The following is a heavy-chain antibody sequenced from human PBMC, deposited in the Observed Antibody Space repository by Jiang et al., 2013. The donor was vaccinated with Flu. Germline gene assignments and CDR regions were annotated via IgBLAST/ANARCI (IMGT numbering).Heavy chain of an antibody. D-gene: IGHD2-8*01. CDR1: GGSISSGDYS. Sequence: GPGLVKPSQTLSLTCTVSGGSISSGDYSWSWIRQPLGKGLEWIGYIYHSGYTYYNPSLESRVTMSVDRSNNQLSLRLSSVTAADTAVYYCGRLNIEHCSSGVCSWFDPWGQGTLVTVST. V-gene: IGHV4-30-2*01. CDR2: IYHSGYT. CDR3: GRLNIEHCSSGVCSWFDP. J-gene: IGHJ5*02.